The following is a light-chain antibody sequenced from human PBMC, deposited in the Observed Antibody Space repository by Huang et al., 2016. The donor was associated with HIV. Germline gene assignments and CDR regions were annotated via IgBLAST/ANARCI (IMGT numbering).Light chain of an antibody. CDR1: QSLIHSNGNTS. CDR3: MQGTHVFT. Sequence: VVLTQSPIYLSVTLGQPASISCRSSQSLIHSNGNTSLNWFQQRPGQSPRLLISQVSRRDSGVPDRFSGSGTGTDFTLKISRVEAEDIGVYYCMQGTHVFTFGGGTRVDIK. CDR2: QVS. J-gene: IGKJ4*01. V-gene: IGKV2-30*02.